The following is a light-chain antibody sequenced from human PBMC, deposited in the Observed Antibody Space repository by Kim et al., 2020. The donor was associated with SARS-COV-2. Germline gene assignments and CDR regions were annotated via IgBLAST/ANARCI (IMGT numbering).Light chain of an antibody. Sequence: SYELTQPLSVSVALGQTARITCGGNNIGSKNVHWYQQKPGQAPVLVIYRDSNRPSGIPERFSGSNSGNTATLTISRAQAGDEADHYCQVWDSSVVLGGG. J-gene: IGLJ2*01. CDR2: RDS. CDR1: NIGSKN. CDR3: QVWDSSVV. V-gene: IGLV3-9*01.